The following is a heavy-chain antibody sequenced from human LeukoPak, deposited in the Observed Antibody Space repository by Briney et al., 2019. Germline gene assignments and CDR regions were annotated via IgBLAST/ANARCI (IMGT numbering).Heavy chain of an antibody. D-gene: IGHD1/OR15-1a*01. CDR1: EFTFTTYG. V-gene: IGHV3-30*19. Sequence: PGGSLRLSCAASEFTFTTYGMHWVRQAPGKGLEWVAVISYDGSNKYYADSVKGRSTISRDNSKNTLYLQVNSLRPEDTAVYYCTTELDGGPNNWGQGTLVAVSS. J-gene: IGHJ4*02. CDR3: TTELDGGPNN. CDR2: ISYDGSNK.